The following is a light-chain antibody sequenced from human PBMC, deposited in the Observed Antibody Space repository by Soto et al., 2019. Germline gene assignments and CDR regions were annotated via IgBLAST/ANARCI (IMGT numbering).Light chain of an antibody. Sequence: QSALTQPASVSGFLGQSITMSCTGSSSDVGTFNLVSWFQQHPGKAPKLLIFEGTQRPSGVSDRFSGSKSGNTASLTISGLQAEDEADYHCCSYAGTRPSWVFGTGPKGTVL. CDR3: CSYAGTRPSWV. CDR1: SSDVGTFNL. J-gene: IGLJ1*01. V-gene: IGLV2-23*01. CDR2: EGT.